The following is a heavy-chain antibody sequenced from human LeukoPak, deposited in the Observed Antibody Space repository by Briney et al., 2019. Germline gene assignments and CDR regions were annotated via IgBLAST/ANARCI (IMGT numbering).Heavy chain of an antibody. V-gene: IGHV3-30*02. J-gene: IGHJ4*02. D-gene: IGHD4-17*01. CDR1: GFTFSSYS. CDR3: AKGASEGYGDYGGY. Sequence: PGGSLRLSCAASGFTFSSYSMNWVRQAPGKGLEWVAFIRYDGSNKYYAESVKGRFTISRDNSKNTLYLQMNSLRAEDTALYYCAKGASEGYGDYGGYWGQGTLVTVP. CDR2: IRYDGSNK.